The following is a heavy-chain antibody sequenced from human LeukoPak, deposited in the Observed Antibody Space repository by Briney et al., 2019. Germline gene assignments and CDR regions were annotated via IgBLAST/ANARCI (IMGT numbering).Heavy chain of an antibody. J-gene: IGHJ4*02. CDR2: ISGSGGST. Sequence: PSETLSLTCAVSGYSISSGYYWGWIRQPPGKGLEWVSAISGSGGSTYYADSVKGRFTISRDNSKNTLYLQMNSLRAEDTAVYYCAKDSIVVVTAFYFDYWGQGTLVTVSS. D-gene: IGHD2-21*02. CDR1: GYSISSGYY. CDR3: AKDSIVVVTAFYFDY. V-gene: IGHV3-23*01.